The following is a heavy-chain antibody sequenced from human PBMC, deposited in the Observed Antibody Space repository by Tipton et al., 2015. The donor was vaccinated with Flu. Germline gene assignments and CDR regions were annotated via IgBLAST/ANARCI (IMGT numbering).Heavy chain of an antibody. D-gene: IGHD1-26*01. V-gene: IGHV3-15*01. CDR2: IKSKTEGATR. CDR1: GFTFKNAW. CDR3: TAGVGTSDFDY. J-gene: IGHJ4*02. Sequence: SLRLSCAASGFTFKNAWMSWVRQAPGKGLEWVGRIKSKTEGATRDFAAPVKGRFSISRDDSRDTVSLQMDSLKLEDTAVYYCTAGVGTSDFDYWGQGPLVPVSS.